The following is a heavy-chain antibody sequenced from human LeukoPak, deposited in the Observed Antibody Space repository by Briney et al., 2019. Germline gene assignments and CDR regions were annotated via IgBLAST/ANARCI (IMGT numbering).Heavy chain of an antibody. J-gene: IGHJ3*02. CDR3: ARDAAGPSVDAFDI. Sequence: SETLSLTCTVSGGPISSYYWSWIRQPAGKGLEWIGRIYTSGSTNYNPSLKSRVTMSVDTSKNQFSLKLSSVTAADTAVYYCARDAAGPSVDAFDIWGQGTMVTVSS. CDR2: IYTSGST. V-gene: IGHV4-4*07. CDR1: GGPISSYY. D-gene: IGHD6-19*01.